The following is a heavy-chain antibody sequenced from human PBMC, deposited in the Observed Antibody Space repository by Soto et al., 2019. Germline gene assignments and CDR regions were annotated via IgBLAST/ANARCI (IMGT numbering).Heavy chain of an antibody. CDR2: INHSGST. J-gene: IGHJ6*02. CDR1: GGSISTGVYS. Sequence: SETLSRTCDVSGGSISTGVYSWNWIRQPPGKGLEWVGYINHSGSTYVNPSLKSRVTMSVNRSKNQFSLNLTSVTAADTAVYFCARGHYRYAMDVWGQGTTVTVSS. V-gene: IGHV4-30-2*01. CDR3: ARGHYRYAMDV.